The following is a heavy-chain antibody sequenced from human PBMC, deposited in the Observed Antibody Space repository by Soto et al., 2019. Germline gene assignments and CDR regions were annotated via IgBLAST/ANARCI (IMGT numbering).Heavy chain of an antibody. D-gene: IGHD7-27*01. CDR2: INAGYGNT. CDR3: ARDTGDGTFDF. Sequence: SVKVSCKASGYTFTSYAMHWVRQAPGQRLEWMGWINAGYGNTKSSQKFQDRVTISRDTSASTAYMELTSLRSEDTAVYYCARDTGDGTFDFWGQGTLVTVSS. J-gene: IGHJ4*02. CDR1: GYTFTSYA. V-gene: IGHV1-3*01.